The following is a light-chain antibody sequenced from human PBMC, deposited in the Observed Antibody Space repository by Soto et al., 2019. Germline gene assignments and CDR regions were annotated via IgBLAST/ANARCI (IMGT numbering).Light chain of an antibody. CDR3: YSAADNNLV. Sequence: SYEPTQPSSVSVSPGQTAMITCSGNVLAKKYARWFQQKPGQAPVVVIYKDTEPPSGIPERFSGSSSGTTVTLTISGAQFEDEADYYCYSAADNNLVFGGGTKLTVL. J-gene: IGLJ3*02. CDR2: KDT. V-gene: IGLV3-27*01. CDR1: VLAKKY.